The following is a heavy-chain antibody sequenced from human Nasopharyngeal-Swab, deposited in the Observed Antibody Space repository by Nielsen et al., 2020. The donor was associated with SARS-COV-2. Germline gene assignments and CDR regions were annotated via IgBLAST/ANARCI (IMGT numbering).Heavy chain of an antibody. CDR3: ASTPRTYYYDSSGYPNPFDALDI. D-gene: IGHD3-22*01. CDR2: IYYSGST. J-gene: IGHJ3*02. Sequence: SETLSLTCTVSGGSISSSSYYWGWIRQPPGKGLEWIGSIYYSGSTYYNPSLKSRVTISVDTSKNQFSLKLSSVTAADTAVYYCASTPRTYYYDSSGYPNPFDALDIWGQGTMVTVSS. V-gene: IGHV4-39*01. CDR1: GGSISSSSYY.